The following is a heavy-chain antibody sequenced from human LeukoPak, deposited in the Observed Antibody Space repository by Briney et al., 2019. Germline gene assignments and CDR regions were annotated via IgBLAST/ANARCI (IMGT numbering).Heavy chain of an antibody. CDR2: IYYSGST. CDR3: ARDGAIYGSGSQMLHYFDY. Sequence: SETLSLTCTVSGGSISSNYWGWIRQPPGKGLEWIGSIYYSGSTYYNPSLKSRVTISVDTSKNQFSLKLSSVTAADTAVCYCARDGAIYGSGSQMLHYFDYWGQGTLVTVSS. V-gene: IGHV4-39*07. D-gene: IGHD3-10*01. CDR1: GGSISSNY. J-gene: IGHJ4*02.